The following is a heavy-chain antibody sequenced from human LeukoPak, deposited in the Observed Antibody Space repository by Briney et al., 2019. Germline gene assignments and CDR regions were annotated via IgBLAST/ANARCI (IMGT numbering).Heavy chain of an antibody. V-gene: IGHV4-30-2*01. CDR2: IYHSGST. CDR1: GGSISSGGYS. CDR3: ARANASDFWSGPYEGAFDI. D-gene: IGHD3-3*01. J-gene: IGHJ3*02. Sequence: PSQTLSLTCAVSGGSISSGGYSWSWIRQPPGKGLEWIGYIYHSGSTYYNPSLKSRVTISVDRSKNQFSLKLSSVTAADTAVYYCARANASDFWSGPYEGAFDIWGQGTMVTVSS.